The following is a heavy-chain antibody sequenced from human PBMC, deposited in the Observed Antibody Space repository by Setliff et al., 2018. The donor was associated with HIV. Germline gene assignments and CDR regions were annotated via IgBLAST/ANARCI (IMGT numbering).Heavy chain of an antibody. Sequence: SQTLSLTCAISGDSVSSNSATWNWIRLSPSRGLEWLGRTYYRSKFYNDYAVSVKSRIIINPDTSKNQFSLQLNSVTPEDTAVYYRARGGKIAAAGGIFDYWGQGTLVTVSS. J-gene: IGHJ4*02. CDR2: TYYRSKFYN. V-gene: IGHV6-1*01. CDR1: GDSVSSNSAT. D-gene: IGHD6-13*01. CDR3: ARGGKIAAAGGIFDY.